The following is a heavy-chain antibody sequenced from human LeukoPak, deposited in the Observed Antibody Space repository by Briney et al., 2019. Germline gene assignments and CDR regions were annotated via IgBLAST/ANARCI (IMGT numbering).Heavy chain of an antibody. CDR3: ARDNVGLRQQPTYEFDY. CDR2: IKQDGSEK. CDR1: GFTFSSYW. J-gene: IGHJ4*02. V-gene: IGHV3-7*01. D-gene: IGHD6-13*01. Sequence: GGSLRLSCAASGFTFSSYWMSWVRQAPGKGLEWVANIKQDGSEKYYVDSVKGRFTISRDNAKNSLYLQMNSLRAEDTAVYYCARDNVGLRQQPTYEFDYWGQGTLVTVSS.